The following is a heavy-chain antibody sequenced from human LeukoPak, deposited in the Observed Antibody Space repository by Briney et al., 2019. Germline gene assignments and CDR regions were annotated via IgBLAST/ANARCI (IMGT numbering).Heavy chain of an antibody. J-gene: IGHJ4*02. CDR1: GFSFSSYG. V-gene: IGHV3-33*06. Sequence: GGSLRLSCEASGFSFSSYGMHWVRQAPGKGLEWVTLIWYDGSNIYYADSVKGRFTVSRDNSKNTLYLQMNSLRAEDTAVYYCAKSHCSGGSCYSWASDYWGQGTLVTVSS. D-gene: IGHD2-15*01. CDR2: IWYDGSNI. CDR3: AKSHCSGGSCYSWASDY.